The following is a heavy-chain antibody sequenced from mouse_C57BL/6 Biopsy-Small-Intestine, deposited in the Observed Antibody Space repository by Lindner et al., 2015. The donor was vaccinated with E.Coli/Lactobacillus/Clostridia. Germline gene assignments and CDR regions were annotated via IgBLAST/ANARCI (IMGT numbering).Heavy chain of an antibody. CDR3: ARHLTTVVGLQDYAMDY. CDR2: IWSDGST. D-gene: IGHD1-1*01. J-gene: IGHJ4*01. CDR1: GFSLTSYG. Sequence: VQLQESGPGLVAPSQSLSITCTVSGFSLTSYGVHWVRQPPGKGLEWLVVIWSDGSTTYNSALKSRLSISKDNSKSQVFLKMNSLQTDDTAMYYCARHLTTVVGLQDYAMDYWGQGTSVTVSS. V-gene: IGHV2-6-1*01.